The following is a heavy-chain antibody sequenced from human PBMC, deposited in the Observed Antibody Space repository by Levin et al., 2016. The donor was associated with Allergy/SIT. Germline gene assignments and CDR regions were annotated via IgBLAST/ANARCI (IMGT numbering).Heavy chain of an antibody. CDR3: ARQVAVAGHGNWFRP. Sequence: WVRQAPGQGLEWMGWISAYNGNTNYAQKLQGRVTMTTDTSTSTAYMELRSLRSDDTAVYYCARQVAVAGHGNWFRPLGPGNPGHRLL. J-gene: IGHJ5*02. CDR2: ISAYNGNT. V-gene: IGHV1-18*01. D-gene: IGHD6-19*01.